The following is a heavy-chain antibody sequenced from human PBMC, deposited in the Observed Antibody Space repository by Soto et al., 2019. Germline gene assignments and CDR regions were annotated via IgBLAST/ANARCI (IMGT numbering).Heavy chain of an antibody. CDR3: ARAQVPVRSGSYFEY. CDR1: DGSFSGYY. Sequence: SETLSHTCAVYDGSFSGYYGSWIRQPPGKGLEWLGEINHSGSTNYNPSLKSRVTISVDTSKNQFSLKLSSVTAADTAVYYCARAQVPVRSGSYFEYWGQGTLVTVSS. CDR2: INHSGST. V-gene: IGHV4-34*01. J-gene: IGHJ4*02. D-gene: IGHD1-26*01.